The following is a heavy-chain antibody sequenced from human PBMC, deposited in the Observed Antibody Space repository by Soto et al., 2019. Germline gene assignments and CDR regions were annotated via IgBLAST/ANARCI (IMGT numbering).Heavy chain of an antibody. CDR1: GVSVTSYH. Sequence: SETLSLTCSVSGVSVTSYHWSWIRHFPGKGLEWIAYTAHTVNTNYNPSLKSRVIISLDTSKNQVSIQLTSVTAADTAVYYCARDMHAGSTHYFDPWGQGTLVTFSS. J-gene: IGHJ5*02. CDR2: TAHTVNT. D-gene: IGHD1-26*01. V-gene: IGHV4-59*02. CDR3: ARDMHAGSTHYFDP.